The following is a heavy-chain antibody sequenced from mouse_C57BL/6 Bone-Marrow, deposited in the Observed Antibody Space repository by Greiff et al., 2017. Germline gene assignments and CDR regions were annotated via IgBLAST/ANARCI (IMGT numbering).Heavy chain of an antibody. CDR1: GYTFTSYW. CDR2: IHPNSGST. V-gene: IGHV1-64*01. Sequence: QVQLQQPGAELVKPGASVKLSCKASGYTFTSYWMHWVKQRPGQGLEWIGMIHPNSGSTNYNEKFKSKATLTVDKSSSTAYMQLSSLTSEDSAVYYCARRGYSNYRYFDVWGTGTTVTVSS. CDR3: ARRGYSNYRYFDV. J-gene: IGHJ1*03. D-gene: IGHD2-5*01.